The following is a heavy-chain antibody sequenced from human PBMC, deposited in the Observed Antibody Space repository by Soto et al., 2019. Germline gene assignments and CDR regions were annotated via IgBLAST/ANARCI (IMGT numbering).Heavy chain of an antibody. Sequence: SETLSLTCTVSRGSISSSLYYWGWIRQPPGKGRGWIGGIYYSGSTYYNPSLKSRVTISVDTSKNQFSRKLSSVTAADTAVYSCASQLCTGGSCNLTRFDYWDKGTLVTVSS. CDR3: ASQLCTGGSCNLTRFDY. D-gene: IGHD2-15*01. J-gene: IGHJ4*02. CDR1: RGSISSSLYY. V-gene: IGHV4-39*01. CDR2: IYYSGST.